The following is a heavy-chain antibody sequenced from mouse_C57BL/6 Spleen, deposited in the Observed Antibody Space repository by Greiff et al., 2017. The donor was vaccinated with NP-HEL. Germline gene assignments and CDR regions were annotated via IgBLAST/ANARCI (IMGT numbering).Heavy chain of an antibody. Sequence: QVQLQQPGAELVKPGASVKLSCKASGYTFTSYWMQWVKQRPGQGLEWIGEIDPSDSYTNYNQKFKGKATLTVDTSSSTAYMQLSSLTSEDSAVYYCARWNYYDKYFDVWGTGTTVTVSS. CDR2: IDPSDSYT. CDR3: ARWNYYDKYFDV. V-gene: IGHV1-50*01. J-gene: IGHJ1*03. D-gene: IGHD1-1*01. CDR1: GYTFTSYW.